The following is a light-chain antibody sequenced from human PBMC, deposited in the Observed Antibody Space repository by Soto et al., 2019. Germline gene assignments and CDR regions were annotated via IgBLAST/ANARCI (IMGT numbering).Light chain of an antibody. Sequence: QSVLTQPPSASATPGQTVTISCSGRYSNIGSNFVTWYQRLPGTAPKLLIYSINQRPSGVPDRFSGSKSGTSASLTISGRHSEDEADCCCSSWDDSLDGPVFGGGTKLTVL. CDR1: YSNIGSNF. CDR2: SIN. CDR3: SSWDDSLDGPV. V-gene: IGLV1-44*01. J-gene: IGLJ3*02.